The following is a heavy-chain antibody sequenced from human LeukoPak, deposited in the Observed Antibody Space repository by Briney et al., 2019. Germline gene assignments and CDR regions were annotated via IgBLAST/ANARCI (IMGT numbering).Heavy chain of an antibody. V-gene: IGHV3-30*02. CDR2: IRYDGSNK. CDR3: TKDYSSGWNIDY. Sequence: PGGSLRLSCAASGFTFSSYGMHWVRQAPGKGLEWVAFIRYDGSNKYYADSVKGRFTISRDNSENTLYLQMNSLRAEDTAVYYCTKDYSSGWNIDYWGQGTLVTVSS. D-gene: IGHD6-19*01. CDR1: GFTFSSYG. J-gene: IGHJ4*02.